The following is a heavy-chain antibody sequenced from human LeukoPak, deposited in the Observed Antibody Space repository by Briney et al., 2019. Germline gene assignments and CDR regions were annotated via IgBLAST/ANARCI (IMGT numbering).Heavy chain of an antibody. D-gene: IGHD6-13*01. CDR3: ANQYSSSWSYFDY. CDR1: GFTFSSYA. CDR2: ISGSGGST. J-gene: IGHJ4*02. Sequence: PGGSLRLSCAASGFTFSSYAMSWVRQAPGKGLEWVSAISGSGGSTYYADSVKGRFTISRDNSKNTLYLQMNSLRAEDTAVYYCANQYSSSWSYFDYWGQGTLVTVSS. V-gene: IGHV3-23*01.